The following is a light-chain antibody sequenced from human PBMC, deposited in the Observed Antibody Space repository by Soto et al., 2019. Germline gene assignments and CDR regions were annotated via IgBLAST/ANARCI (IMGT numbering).Light chain of an antibody. V-gene: IGLV2-14*01. CDR3: SSYTSISTLV. CDR2: EVT. Sequence: QSVLTQPASVSGSPGQSITISCSGTSSDVGAFNYVSWYQHHPGKAPKLLIYEVTNRPSGVSNRFSGSKSGNTASLTISGIHAEDEADYYCSSYTSISTLVFGTGTKVTVL. J-gene: IGLJ1*01. CDR1: SSDVGAFNY.